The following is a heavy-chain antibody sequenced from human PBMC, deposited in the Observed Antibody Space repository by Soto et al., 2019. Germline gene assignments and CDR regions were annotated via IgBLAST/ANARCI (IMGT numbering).Heavy chain of an antibody. Sequence: AAVKVSCKASGYTFTDYYMHWVRQAPGQGFEWVGGINPESGNPKYVPKFQGRVTVTRDTSTSTAYMELNRLTSDDTAVYYCASEDCRNTNCLKGFDYWGQGILVTVSS. CDR3: ASEDCRNTNCLKGFDY. D-gene: IGHD2-15*01. J-gene: IGHJ4*02. CDR2: INPESGNP. CDR1: GYTFTDYY. V-gene: IGHV1-2*02.